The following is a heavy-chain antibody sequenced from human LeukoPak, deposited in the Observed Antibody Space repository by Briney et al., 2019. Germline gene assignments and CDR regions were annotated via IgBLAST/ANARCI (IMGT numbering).Heavy chain of an antibody. CDR3: ARDYCSGGSCSRDY. V-gene: IGHV1-18*01. CDR1: GYTFSTNA. D-gene: IGHD2-15*01. CDR2: ISAYNGNT. Sequence: GASVKVSCKASGYTFSTNAMNWVRQAPGQGLEWMGWISAYNGNTNYAQKLQGRVTMTTDTSTSTAYMELRSLRSDDTAVYYCARDYCSGGSCSRDYWGQGTLVTVSS. J-gene: IGHJ4*02.